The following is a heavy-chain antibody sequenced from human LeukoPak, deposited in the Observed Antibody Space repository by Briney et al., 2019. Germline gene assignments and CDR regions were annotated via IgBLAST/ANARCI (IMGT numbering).Heavy chain of an antibody. D-gene: IGHD3-3*01. Sequence: SVKVSCKASGGTFNNYAISWVRQAPGQGLEWMGGIIPLFGTANYAQKFQGRVTITADESTSTAYMELSSLRSEDTAVYYCAREYYDFWSGYAPRYYYYGMDVWGQGTTVTVSS. J-gene: IGHJ6*02. V-gene: IGHV1-69*13. CDR2: IIPLFGTA. CDR1: GGTFNNYA. CDR3: AREYYDFWSGYAPRYYYYGMDV.